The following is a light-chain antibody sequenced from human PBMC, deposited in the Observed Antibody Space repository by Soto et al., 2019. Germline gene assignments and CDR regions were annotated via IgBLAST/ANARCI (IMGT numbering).Light chain of an antibody. CDR2: DAS. V-gene: IGKV3-11*01. J-gene: IGKJ5*01. CDR1: QSVSNF. CDR3: QQRSSWPIT. Sequence: EIVLTQSPATLSLSPGERATLSCRASQSVSNFLAWYLQRPGQAPRLLIFDASERAAGVPARFSGSGSGTDFTLTISILEPEDFAVYYCQQRSSWPITFGQGTRLEMK.